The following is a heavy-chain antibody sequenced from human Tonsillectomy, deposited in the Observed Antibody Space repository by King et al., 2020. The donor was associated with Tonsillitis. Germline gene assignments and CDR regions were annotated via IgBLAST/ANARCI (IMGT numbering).Heavy chain of an antibody. Sequence: MHGVRQAPGKGLERFAHISWDGGSTYYADSVKGRFTISRDNSKNSLYLQMNSLRAEDTALYHCAKEGDCSGWTGNFDYCCQGTLDTVYS. CDR3: AKEGDCSGWTGNFDY. CDR2: ISWDGGST. V-gene: IGHV3-43D*03. J-gene: IGHJ4*02. D-gene: IGHD6-19*01.